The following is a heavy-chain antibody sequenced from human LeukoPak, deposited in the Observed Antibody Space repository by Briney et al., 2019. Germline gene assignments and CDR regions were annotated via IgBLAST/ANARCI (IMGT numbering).Heavy chain of an antibody. CDR2: INQDDSQI. D-gene: IGHD1-26*01. Sequence: PGGSLRLSCAASGFTFNKYWLTWVRQAPGKGLEWVANINQDDSQIYYLESVEGRFTITRDNAKNSLHLQMNSLRAEDTAVYYCARVMGAYAFDIWGQGTMVTVSS. CDR3: ARVMGAYAFDI. J-gene: IGHJ3*02. V-gene: IGHV3-7*04. CDR1: GFTFNKYW.